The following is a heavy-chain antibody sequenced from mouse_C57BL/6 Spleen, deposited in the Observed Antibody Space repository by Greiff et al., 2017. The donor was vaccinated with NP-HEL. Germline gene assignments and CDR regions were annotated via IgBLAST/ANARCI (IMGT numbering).Heavy chain of an antibody. Sequence: QVQLQQSGAELVRSGRGGKGGGKEGGGGCSEGGVGGGGQWAGQGLEWIGVINPGSGGTNYNEKFKGKATLTADKSSSTAYMQLSSLTSEDSAVYFCARLDYGSSYWYFDVWGTGTTVTVSS. CDR2: INPGSGGT. CDR1: GGGCSEGG. D-gene: IGHD1-1*01. CDR3: ARLDYGSSYWYFDV. J-gene: IGHJ1*03. V-gene: IGHV1-54*01.